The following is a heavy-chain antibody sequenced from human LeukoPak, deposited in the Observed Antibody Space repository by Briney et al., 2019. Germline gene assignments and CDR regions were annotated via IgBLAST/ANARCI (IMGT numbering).Heavy chain of an antibody. CDR2: IYYSGST. Sequence: SETLSLTCTVSGGSVSSGDSYWSWIRQPPGKGLEWIGSIYYSGSTYYNPSLKSRVIISVDTSKNQFSLKLSSVTAADTAVYYCARAGQYYYDSAGYFPDYWGQGTLVTVSS. D-gene: IGHD3-22*01. V-gene: IGHV4-30-4*01. CDR1: GGSVSSGDSY. J-gene: IGHJ4*02. CDR3: ARAGQYYYDSAGYFPDY.